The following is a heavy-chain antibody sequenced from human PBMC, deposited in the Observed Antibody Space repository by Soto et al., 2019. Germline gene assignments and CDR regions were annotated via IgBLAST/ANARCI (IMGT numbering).Heavy chain of an antibody. D-gene: IGHD3-22*01. CDR1: GGLFSSYA. CDR2: IIPVFDTV. J-gene: IGHJ4*02. Sequence: QEQLVQSGAEVKKSGSSVKVSCKDTGGLFSSYAVSWVRQATGQGLEWMGGIIPVFDTVYYAQKFQGRVTITADESTNTAYMELSSLRSEDTAMYYCARGGSGYVWFNEFWGQGTRVTVSA. V-gene: IGHV1-69*01. CDR3: ARGGSGYVWFNEF.